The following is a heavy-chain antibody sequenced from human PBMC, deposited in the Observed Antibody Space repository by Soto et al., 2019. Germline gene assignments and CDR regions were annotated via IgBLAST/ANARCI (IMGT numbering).Heavy chain of an antibody. Sequence: QVQLVQSGTEVKKPGASVKVSCKTSGYSFTKCGLHWVRQAPGQRLEWMGWINPGNGDTKYSQKFQGRVTITRDTSATTAYMELSSLRSEDSAVFYCARTDCSSTSCYNYYYYGMDVWGQGTTVTVSS. CDR1: GYSFTKCG. CDR3: ARTDCSSTSCYNYYYYGMDV. J-gene: IGHJ6*02. V-gene: IGHV1-3*01. CDR2: INPGNGDT. D-gene: IGHD2-2*01.